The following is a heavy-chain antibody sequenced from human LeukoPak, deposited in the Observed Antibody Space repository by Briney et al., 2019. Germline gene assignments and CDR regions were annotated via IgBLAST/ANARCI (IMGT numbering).Heavy chain of an antibody. CDR2: ISSSSSTI. V-gene: IGHV3-48*04. D-gene: IGHD2-2*01. J-gene: IGHJ4*02. CDR1: GFTFGSYS. Sequence: PGGSLRLSCAASGFTFGSYSMNWVRQAPGKGLEWVSYISSSSSTIYYADSVKGRFTISRDNAKNSLYLQMNSLRGEDTAVYYCARDTPGEESDWGQGTLVTVSS. CDR3: ARDTPGEESD.